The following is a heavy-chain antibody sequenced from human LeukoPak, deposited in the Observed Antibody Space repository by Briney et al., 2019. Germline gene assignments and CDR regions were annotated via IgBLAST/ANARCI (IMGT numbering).Heavy chain of an antibody. D-gene: IGHD6-13*01. CDR1: GGSINSSF. V-gene: IGHV4-4*07. CDR3: ARGIVSSSWYGSWLDP. CDR2: IYTSGST. Sequence: SETLSLACAVSGGSINSSFWTWIRQPAGKTLEWIGRIYTSGSTNYNPSLRSRVTMAVDTSKNQFSLKLSSVTAADTAVYYCARGIVSSSWYGSWLDPGGQGTLVTVSS. J-gene: IGHJ5*02.